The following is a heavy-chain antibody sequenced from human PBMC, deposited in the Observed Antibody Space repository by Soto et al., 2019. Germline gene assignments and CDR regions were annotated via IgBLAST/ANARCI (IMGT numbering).Heavy chain of an antibody. CDR1: GGTFSSYA. J-gene: IGHJ6*02. CDR2: IIPIFGTA. CDR3: ARDSSWIAAADGDYYYGMDV. Sequence: QVQLVQSGAEVKKPGSSVKVSCKASGGTFSSYAISWVRQAPGQGLEWMGGIIPIFGTANYAQKFQGRVTITADKSTSTAYMELSSLRSEDTAVYYCARDSSWIAAADGDYYYGMDVWGQGTTVTVSS. V-gene: IGHV1-69*06. D-gene: IGHD6-13*01.